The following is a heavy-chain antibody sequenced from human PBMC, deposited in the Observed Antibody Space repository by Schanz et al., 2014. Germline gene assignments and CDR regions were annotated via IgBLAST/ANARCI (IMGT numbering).Heavy chain of an antibody. J-gene: IGHJ4*02. V-gene: IGHV3-30*19. CDR1: GFTFSRRG. CDR2: IWFDGSNK. CDR3: ARDRSNNFDY. D-gene: IGHD2-2*01. Sequence: QVQLVESGGGLVQPGRSLRLSCAAPGFTFSRRGMHWVRQATGKGLEWVAIIWFDGSNKYYGDSVKCRFTISRDNSKNTLYLQMNSLRVEDTALYYCARDRSNNFDYWGQGTLVTVSS.